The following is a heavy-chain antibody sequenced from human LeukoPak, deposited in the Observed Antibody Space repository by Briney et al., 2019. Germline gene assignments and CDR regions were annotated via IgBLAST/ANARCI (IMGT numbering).Heavy chain of an antibody. CDR3: ARDGIAAAAENYFDY. CDR1: GGSVSSYY. D-gene: IGHD6-13*01. Sequence: SETLSLTCTVSGGSVSSYYWSWIRQPPGKGLEWIGYIYYSGSTNYNPSLKSRVTISVDTSKNQFSLKLSSVTAADTAVYYCARDGIAAAAENYFDYWGQGTLVTVSS. CDR2: IYYSGST. V-gene: IGHV4-59*02. J-gene: IGHJ4*02.